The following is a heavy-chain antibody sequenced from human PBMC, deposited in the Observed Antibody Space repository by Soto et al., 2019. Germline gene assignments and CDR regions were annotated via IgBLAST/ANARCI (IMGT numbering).Heavy chain of an antibody. D-gene: IGHD3-10*01. CDR1: GGSFSGYY. Sequence: PSETLSLTCAVYGGSFSGYYWSWIRQPPGKGLEWIGEINHSGSTNYNPSLKSRVIISVDTSKNQFSLKLSSVTAADTAVYYCARRARYGSGSYYKYYYYYGMDVWGQGTTVTVSS. CDR3: ARRARYGSGSYYKYYYYYGMDV. CDR2: INHSGST. V-gene: IGHV4-34*01. J-gene: IGHJ6*02.